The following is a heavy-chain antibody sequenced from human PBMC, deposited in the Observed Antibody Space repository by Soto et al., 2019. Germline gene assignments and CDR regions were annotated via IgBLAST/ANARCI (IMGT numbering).Heavy chain of an antibody. D-gene: IGHD2-21*02. CDR3: TTTPRRDGYCGGDCSPKY. CDR1: GFTFSNAW. CDR2: IKSKTDGGTT. J-gene: IGHJ4*02. V-gene: IGHV3-15*01. Sequence: EVQLVESGGGLVKPGGSLRLSCAASGFTFSNAWMSWVRQAPGKGLEWVGRIKSKTDGGTTDYAAPVKGRFTISRDDSKNTLYLQMNSLKTEDTAVYYCTTTPRRDGYCGGDCSPKYWGQGTLVTVSS.